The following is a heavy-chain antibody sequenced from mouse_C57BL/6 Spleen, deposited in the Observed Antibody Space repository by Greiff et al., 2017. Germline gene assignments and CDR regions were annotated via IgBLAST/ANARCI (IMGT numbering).Heavy chain of an antibody. CDR1: GFNIKDYY. J-gene: IGHJ2*01. CDR3: ARASSGYYYVDY. D-gene: IGHD3-2*02. CDR2: IDPEDGDT. V-gene: IGHV14-2*01. Sequence: VQLQQSGAELVKPGASVKLSCTASGFNIKDYYMHWVKQRTEQGLEWIGRIDPEDGDTKYAPKFQGKATITADTSSNTAYLQLSSLTSEDTAVYYCARASSGYYYVDYWGKGTTLTVSS.